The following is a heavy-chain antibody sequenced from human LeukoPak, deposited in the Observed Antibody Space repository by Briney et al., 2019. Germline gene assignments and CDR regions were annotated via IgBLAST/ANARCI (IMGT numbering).Heavy chain of an antibody. J-gene: IGHJ4*02. V-gene: IGHV3-33*01. CDR2: IWYDGSNK. Sequence: GGSLRLSCAASGFTFSSYCMHWVSQAQGKGLEWVAVIWYDGSNKYYADSVKGRFTISRDNSKNTLYLQMNSLRAEDTAVYYCARQQDTTNPGYWGQGTLVTVSS. D-gene: IGHD5-18*01. CDR3: ARQQDTTNPGY. CDR1: GFTFSSYC.